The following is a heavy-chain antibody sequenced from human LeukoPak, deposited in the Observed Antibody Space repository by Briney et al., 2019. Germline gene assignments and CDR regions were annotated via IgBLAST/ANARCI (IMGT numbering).Heavy chain of an antibody. D-gene: IGHD4-23*01. CDR2: IYYSGST. V-gene: IGHV4-59*01. Sequence: ASETLSLTCTVSGGSISSYYWSWIRQPPGKGLEWLGYIYYSGSTNYNPSLKSRVTISVDTSKNQFSLRLSSVTAADTAVYYCARLDRTDYGGNLYYYYYGMDVWGQGTTVTVSS. CDR1: GGSISSYY. CDR3: ARLDRTDYGGNLYYYYYGMDV. J-gene: IGHJ6*02.